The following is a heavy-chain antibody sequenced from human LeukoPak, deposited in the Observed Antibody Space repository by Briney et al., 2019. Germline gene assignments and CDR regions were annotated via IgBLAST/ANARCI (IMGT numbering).Heavy chain of an antibody. CDR1: GFTFSSYG. CDR2: IWYDGDNK. J-gene: IGHJ4*02. CDR3: ARDARIQHYYFDY. V-gene: IGHV3-33*01. D-gene: IGHD5-18*01. Sequence: PGRSLRLPCAASGFTFSSYGMHWVRQAPGKGLEWVAVIWYDGDNKYYADSVKGRFTISRDNSKNTLYVQMNSLRAEDTAVYYCARDARIQHYYFDYWGQGTLVTVSS.